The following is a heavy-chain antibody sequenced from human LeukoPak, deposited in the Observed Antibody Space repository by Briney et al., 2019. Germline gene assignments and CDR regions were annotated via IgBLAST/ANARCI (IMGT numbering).Heavy chain of an antibody. CDR2: IYYSGST. D-gene: IGHD1-26*01. Sequence: PSETLSLTCTVSGGSISSYYWSWIRQPPGKGVEWIGYIYYSGSTNYNPSLKSRVTISVDTSKNQFSLKLSSVTAADTAVYYCAKGGSYWYFDLWGRGTLVTVSS. V-gene: IGHV4-59*01. CDR3: AKGGSYWYFDL. J-gene: IGHJ2*01. CDR1: GGSISSYY.